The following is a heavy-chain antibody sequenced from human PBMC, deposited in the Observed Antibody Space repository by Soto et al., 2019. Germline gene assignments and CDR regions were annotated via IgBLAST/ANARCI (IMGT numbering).Heavy chain of an antibody. Sequence: EVQLLESGGGLVQPGGSLRLSCAASGFTFNNYAMTWVRQAPGKGLEWVSAISGGGDTTSYADSVTGRFTVSRDGSENTLYLQMSSLRAEDTALYYCAKGRGGSGSLTPRVDFWGQGTLVTVSS. CDR3: AKGRGGSGSLTPRVDF. CDR2: ISGGGDTT. J-gene: IGHJ4*02. D-gene: IGHD3-10*01. CDR1: GFTFNNYA. V-gene: IGHV3-23*01.